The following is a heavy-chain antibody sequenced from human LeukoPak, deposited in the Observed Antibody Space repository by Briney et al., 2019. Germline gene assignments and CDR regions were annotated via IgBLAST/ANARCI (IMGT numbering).Heavy chain of an antibody. Sequence: SQTLSLTYTVSGCSISSYYWSWIRQPPGKGLEWIGYIYYSGSTNYNPSLKRRVTISVDTSNNQFTLKLSSVTAADTAVYYCARGLKQWLVNQDYYYMDVWGKGTTVT. J-gene: IGHJ6*03. D-gene: IGHD6-19*01. V-gene: IGHV4-59*01. CDR1: GCSISSYY. CDR2: IYYSGST. CDR3: ARGLKQWLVNQDYYYMDV.